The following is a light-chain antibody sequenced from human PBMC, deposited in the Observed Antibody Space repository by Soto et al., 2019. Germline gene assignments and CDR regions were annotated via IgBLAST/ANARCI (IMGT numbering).Light chain of an antibody. CDR2: SAS. Sequence: EIVLTQSPDTLSLSPGERATLSCGASQSFTSNYLAWYQQKPCQAPRLLSYSASRRATGIPDRFTGSGSGTDFTLTINIVEPEDFAVYFCQQYTGPPTTFGQGTRLEIK. V-gene: IGKV3-20*01. CDR3: QQYTGPPTT. CDR1: QSFTSNY. J-gene: IGKJ5*01.